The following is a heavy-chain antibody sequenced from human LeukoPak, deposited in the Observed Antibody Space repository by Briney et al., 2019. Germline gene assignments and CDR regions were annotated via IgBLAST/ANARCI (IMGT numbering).Heavy chain of an antibody. D-gene: IGHD2-21*02. Sequence: SETLSLTCTVSGGSISSYYWSWIRQPPGKGLEWIGYIYYSGSTNYNPSLKSRVTISVDTSKNQFSLKLSSVTAADTAVYYCARLAYCGGGCYLGGYFQHWGQGTLVTVSS. CDR1: GGSISSYY. J-gene: IGHJ1*01. V-gene: IGHV4-59*08. CDR3: ARLAYCGGGCYLGGYFQH. CDR2: IYYSGST.